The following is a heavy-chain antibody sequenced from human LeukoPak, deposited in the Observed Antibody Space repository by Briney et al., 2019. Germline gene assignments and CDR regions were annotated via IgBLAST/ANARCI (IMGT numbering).Heavy chain of an antibody. CDR3: ARYVVGATTVGAFDI. V-gene: IGHV1-69*13. Sequence: SVKVSCKASGGTFSSYAISWVRQAPGQGLEWMGGIIPIFGTANYAQKFQGRVTITADESTSAAYMELSSLRSEDTAVYYCARYVVGATTVGAFDIWGQGTMVTVSS. CDR2: IIPIFGTA. CDR1: GGTFSSYA. J-gene: IGHJ3*02. D-gene: IGHD1-26*01.